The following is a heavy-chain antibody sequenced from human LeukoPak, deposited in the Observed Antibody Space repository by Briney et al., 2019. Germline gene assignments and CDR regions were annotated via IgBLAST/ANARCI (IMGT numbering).Heavy chain of an antibody. V-gene: IGHV3-9*03. Sequence: GRSLRLSCAASGFTFDDYAMHWVRQAPGKGLEWVSGISWNSGSIGYADSVKGRFTISGDNAKNSLYLQMNSLRAEDMALYYCAKSRFVTMVRGVIGFGYFDYWGQGTLVTVSS. CDR2: ISWNSGSI. D-gene: IGHD3-10*01. CDR1: GFTFDDYA. CDR3: AKSRFVTMVRGVIGFGYFDY. J-gene: IGHJ4*02.